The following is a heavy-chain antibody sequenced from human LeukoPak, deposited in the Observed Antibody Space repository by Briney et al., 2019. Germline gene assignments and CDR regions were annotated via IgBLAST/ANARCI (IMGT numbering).Heavy chain of an antibody. Sequence: PSETLSLTCTVSGGSISSYYWSWIRQPPGKGLEWIGYIYYSGSTNYNPSLKSRVTISVDTSKNQFSLKLSSVTAADTAVYYCARDQASCSSTSCYPYYYYGMDVWGQGTTVTVSS. CDR2: IYYSGST. J-gene: IGHJ6*02. CDR1: GGSISSYY. V-gene: IGHV4-59*12. CDR3: ARDQASCSSTSCYPYYYYGMDV. D-gene: IGHD2-2*01.